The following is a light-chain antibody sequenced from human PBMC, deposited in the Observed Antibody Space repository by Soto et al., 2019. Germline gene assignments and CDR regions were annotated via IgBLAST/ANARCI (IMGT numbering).Light chain of an antibody. V-gene: IGKV3-11*01. J-gene: IGKJ5*01. CDR1: QSVSNY. CDR2: DAS. Sequence: EIVLTQSPATLSLSPGERATLSCRASQSVSNYLAWYQQRPGQAPRFLIYDASNRATGIPARFSGSGSGTDFTLTISSLQSEDFAVYYCQQYNNWPPPITFGQGTRLEIK. CDR3: QQYNNWPPPIT.